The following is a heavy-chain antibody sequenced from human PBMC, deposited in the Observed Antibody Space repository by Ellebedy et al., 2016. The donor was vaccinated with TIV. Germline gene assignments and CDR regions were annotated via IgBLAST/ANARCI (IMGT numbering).Heavy chain of an antibody. Sequence: SQTLSLTCAVYGGSFSGYYWSWIRQPPGKGLEWIGELNHSGSTNYNPSLKSRVTISVDTSKNQFSLKLSSVTAADPAVYHCARGKLLRYYDFWRLRAGMDVWGQGTTVTVSS. CDR2: LNHSGST. J-gene: IGHJ6*02. V-gene: IGHV4-34*01. CDR1: GGSFSGYY. CDR3: ARGKLLRYYDFWRLRAGMDV. D-gene: IGHD3-3*01.